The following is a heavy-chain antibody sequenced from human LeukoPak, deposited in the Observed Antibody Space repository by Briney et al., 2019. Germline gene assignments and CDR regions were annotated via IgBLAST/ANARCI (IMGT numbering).Heavy chain of an antibody. CDR3: AREKKDPAGYFWFDP. Sequence: PGGSLRLSCAASGFTFSSYWMHWVRQAPGKGLEWVAAISYDGSNKYYADSVKGRFTISRDNSKNTLHLQMNSLIAEDTAVYYCAREKKDPAGYFWFDPWGQGTLVTVSS. J-gene: IGHJ5*02. V-gene: IGHV3-30*14. CDR2: ISYDGSNK. CDR1: GFTFSSYW. D-gene: IGHD3-9*01.